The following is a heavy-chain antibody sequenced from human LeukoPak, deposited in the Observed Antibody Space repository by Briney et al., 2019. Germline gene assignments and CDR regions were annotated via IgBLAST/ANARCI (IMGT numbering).Heavy chain of an antibody. D-gene: IGHD5-18*01. V-gene: IGHV3-30-3*01. Sequence: GGSLGLSCAASGFTFSSYAMHWVRQAPGKGLEWVAVISYDGSNKYYADSVKGRFTISRDNSKNTLYLQMNSLRAEDTAVYYCARDPDTAMVTEYYYYYYGMDVWGQGTTVTVSS. CDR3: ARDPDTAMVTEYYYYYYGMDV. CDR1: GFTFSSYA. J-gene: IGHJ6*02. CDR2: ISYDGSNK.